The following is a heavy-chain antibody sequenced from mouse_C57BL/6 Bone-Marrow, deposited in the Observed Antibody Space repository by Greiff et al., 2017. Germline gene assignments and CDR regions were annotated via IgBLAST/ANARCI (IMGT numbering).Heavy chain of an antibody. CDR2: INYDGSST. V-gene: IGHV5-16*01. CDR3: ASAGPNYSNWDAMDY. Sequence: EVQRVESEGGLVQPGSSMKLSCTASGFTFSDYYMAWVRQVPEKGLEWVANINYDGSSTYYLDSLKSRFIISRDNAKNILYLQMSSLKSEDTATYYCASAGPNYSNWDAMDYWGQGPSVTVSS. CDR1: GFTFSDYY. J-gene: IGHJ4*01. D-gene: IGHD2-5*01.